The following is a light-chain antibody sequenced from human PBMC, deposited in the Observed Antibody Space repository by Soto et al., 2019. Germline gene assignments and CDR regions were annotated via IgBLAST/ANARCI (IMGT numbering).Light chain of an antibody. V-gene: IGLV2-11*01. CDR1: SSDVGGYNI. Sequence: QSVLTQPHSVSGSPGQSVTISCTGTSSDVGGYNIVSWYQQHPGKAPKLMIFDVSKRPSGVPDRFSGSKSGNTASLTISGLQAEDEADYYCCSYAGSYTYVFGTGTKVTVL. J-gene: IGLJ1*01. CDR2: DVS. CDR3: CSYAGSYTYV.